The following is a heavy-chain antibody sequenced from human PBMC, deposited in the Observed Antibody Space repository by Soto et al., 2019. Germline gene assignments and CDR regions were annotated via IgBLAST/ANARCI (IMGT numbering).Heavy chain of an antibody. Sequence: EVQLVESGGGLVQPGGSLRLSCAASGFTFSSYSMNWVRQAPGKGLEWVSYISSSSSTIYYADSVKGRFTISRDNAKNSLYLQMNSLRAEDTAVYYCAREFRIAAAQGEGMDVWGQGTTVTVSS. CDR2: ISSSSSTI. V-gene: IGHV3-48*01. CDR1: GFTFSSYS. CDR3: AREFRIAAAQGEGMDV. D-gene: IGHD6-13*01. J-gene: IGHJ6*02.